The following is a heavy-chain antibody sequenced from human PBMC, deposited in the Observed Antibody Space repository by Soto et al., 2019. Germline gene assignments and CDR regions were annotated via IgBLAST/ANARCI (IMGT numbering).Heavy chain of an antibody. CDR1: GGSTSSGVYY. CDR2: IYYSGST. D-gene: IGHD3-3*02. V-gene: IGHV4-39*01. Sequence: SETLSLTCTVSGGSTSSGVYYWGWIRQPPGKGLEWIGSIYYSGSTYYNPSLKSRVTISVDTSKNQFSLKLSSVTAADTAVYYCASPKIAFYNWFDPWGQGTLVTVSS. J-gene: IGHJ5*02. CDR3: ASPKIAFYNWFDP.